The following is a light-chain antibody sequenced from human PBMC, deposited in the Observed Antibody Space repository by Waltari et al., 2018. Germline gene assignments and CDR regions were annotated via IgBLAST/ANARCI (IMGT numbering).Light chain of an antibody. CDR3: QQRTNWPLT. CDR1: QSVTNY. J-gene: IGKJ4*01. Sequence: EIVLTQSPDTLYLSPGERATLSCRASQSVTNYLAWYQQKPGQAPGLLSFDTSTRATGIPARFSGSGSGTDFTLIISSLGAEDFAVYYCQQRTNWPLTFGGGTKVEIK. CDR2: DTS. V-gene: IGKV3-11*01.